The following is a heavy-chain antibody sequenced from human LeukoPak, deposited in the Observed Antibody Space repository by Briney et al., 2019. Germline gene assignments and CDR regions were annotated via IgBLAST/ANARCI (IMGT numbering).Heavy chain of an antibody. J-gene: IGHJ4*02. CDR2: IYYSGYT. CDR3: ARDNHYYGSGRYSDY. Sequence: SETLSLTCTVSGGSISSSSYYWGWIRQPPGKGLEWIGTIYYSGYTYYNPSLESRVTISVDTSKNQFSLKLSSVTAADTAVYYCARDNHYYGSGRYSDYWGQGTLVTISS. CDR1: GGSISSSSYY. D-gene: IGHD3-10*01. V-gene: IGHV4-39*07.